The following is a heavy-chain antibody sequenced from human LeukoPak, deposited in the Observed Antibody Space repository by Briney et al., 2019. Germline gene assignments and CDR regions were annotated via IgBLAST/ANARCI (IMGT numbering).Heavy chain of an antibody. CDR2: MSDDGSIK. CDR1: GFTFNIYT. Sequence: PGGSLRLSCATSGFTFNIYTMHWVRQAPGKGLEWLAFMSDDGSIKYYAGSVKGRFTIPRDNSKNTLYLQMNSLRAKDTAVYYCARDPRASILEGYCSGGSCTVWGQGTLVTVSS. J-gene: IGHJ4*02. D-gene: IGHD2-15*01. CDR3: ARDPRASILEGYCSGGSCTV. V-gene: IGHV3-30*14.